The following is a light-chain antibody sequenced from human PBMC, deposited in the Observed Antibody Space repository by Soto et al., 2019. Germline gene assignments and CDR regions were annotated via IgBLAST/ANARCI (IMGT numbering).Light chain of an antibody. V-gene: IGKV1-9*01. Sequence: EIQLTQSPSFLSASVGDRVTITCRASQAIGSYLSWFQQKPGKPPKLLIYAASTLQSGVPSRFSGTAAATEFTLTISSLQPEDFATYYGQQLNSYPLTVGGGTKVEI. CDR3: QQLNSYPLT. J-gene: IGKJ4*01. CDR1: QAIGSY. CDR2: AAS.